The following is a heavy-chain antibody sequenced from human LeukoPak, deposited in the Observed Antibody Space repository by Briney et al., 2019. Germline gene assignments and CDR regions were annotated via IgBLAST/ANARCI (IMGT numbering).Heavy chain of an antibody. CDR1: GFTFNTYS. V-gene: IGHV3-21*01. CDR3: ARDGEVDTAMVTLFDY. D-gene: IGHD5-18*01. J-gene: IGHJ4*02. CDR2: ISRTSESI. Sequence: PGGSLRLSCAASGFTFNTYSMSWVRQAPGKGLEWVSIISRTSESIFYADSVKGRFTISRDNAKNSLYLQMNSLRAEDTAVYYCARDGEVDTAMVTLFDYWGQGTLVTVSS.